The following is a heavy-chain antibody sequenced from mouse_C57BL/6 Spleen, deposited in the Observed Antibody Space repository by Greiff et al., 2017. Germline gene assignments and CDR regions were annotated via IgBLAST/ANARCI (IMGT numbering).Heavy chain of an antibody. CDR2: INPYNGGT. Sequence: VQLKESGPVLVKPGASVKMSCKASGYTFTDYYMNWVKQSHGKSLEWIGVINPYNGGTSYNQKFKGKATLTVDKSSSTAYMELNSLTSEDSAVYYCARSNYGTNYYAMDYWGQGTSVTVSS. J-gene: IGHJ4*01. CDR1: GYTFTDYY. CDR3: ARSNYGTNYYAMDY. V-gene: IGHV1-19*01. D-gene: IGHD2-1*01.